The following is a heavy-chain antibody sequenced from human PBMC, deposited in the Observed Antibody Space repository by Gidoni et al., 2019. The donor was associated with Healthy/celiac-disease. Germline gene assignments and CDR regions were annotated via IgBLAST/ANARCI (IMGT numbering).Heavy chain of an antibody. CDR2: MNPNSGIT. V-gene: IGHV1-8*03. Sequence: QVQLVQSGAEVKKPGASVKVSCKASGYTVTSHDINWVRQATGPGLEWMGWMNPNSGITGYAQKFQGRVTITRNTSISTAYMELSSLRSEDTAVYYCARVRGSYGYVYYYGMDVWGQGTTVTVSS. D-gene: IGHD5-18*01. CDR3: ARVRGSYGYVYYYGMDV. J-gene: IGHJ6*02. CDR1: GYTVTSHD.